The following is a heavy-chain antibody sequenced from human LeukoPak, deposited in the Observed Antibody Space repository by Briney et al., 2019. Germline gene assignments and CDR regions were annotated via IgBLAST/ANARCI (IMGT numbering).Heavy chain of an antibody. CDR3: ARRSGVLDSRDSRYYIDH. CDR2: IYYSGST. CDR1: GGSISSHY. D-gene: IGHD3-22*01. V-gene: IGHV4-59*11. J-gene: IGHJ4*02. Sequence: PSETLSLTCIVSGGSISSHYWSWIRQTPGKGLEYIGYIYYSGSTDYNPSLKSRVTISLDTSKNQFSLHLSSVTAADTAVYYCARRSGVLDSRDSRYYIDHWGRGTLVTVSS.